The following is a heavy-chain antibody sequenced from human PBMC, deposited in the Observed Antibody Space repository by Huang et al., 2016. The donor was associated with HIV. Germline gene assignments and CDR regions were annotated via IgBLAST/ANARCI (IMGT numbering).Heavy chain of an antibody. Sequence: QLQLQESGPGLVKPSETLSLTCTISGGSISSSSYYWGWIRQSPGKGLEWIGSIYYLGNCYYNPSLKSLVTMSVDRSSKQVSLKMHSVTAAYTAVYYCASRTTVTTTSNYHYFYMDVWGKGTTVIVSS. V-gene: IGHV4-39*01. CDR1: GGSISSSSYY. CDR3: ASRTTVTTTSNYHYFYMDV. J-gene: IGHJ6*03. D-gene: IGHD4-17*01. CDR2: IYYLGNC.